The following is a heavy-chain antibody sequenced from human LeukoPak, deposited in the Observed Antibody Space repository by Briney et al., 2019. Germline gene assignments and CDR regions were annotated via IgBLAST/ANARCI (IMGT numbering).Heavy chain of an antibody. V-gene: IGHV4-34*01. D-gene: IGHD1-1*01. CDR1: GGSFSGYY. CDR3: AKNGQTGFSFDP. Sequence: SETLSLTCAVYGGSFSGYYWSWIRQSPGKGLEWIGEGGDRGGTKYSPSLKSRVTTSADTSKNQFSLNLNSVTAADTAVYYCAKNGQTGFSFDPWGQGTLVTVSS. J-gene: IGHJ5*02. CDR2: GGDRGGT.